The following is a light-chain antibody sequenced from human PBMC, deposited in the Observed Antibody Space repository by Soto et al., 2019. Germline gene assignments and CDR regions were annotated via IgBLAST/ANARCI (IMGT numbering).Light chain of an antibody. CDR2: EVS. CDR3: SSYISSSTLVV. J-gene: IGLJ2*01. V-gene: IGLV2-14*01. Sequence: QPVLTQPASVSGSPGQSITISCTGTSSDVGGYNYVSWYQQHPGKAPKLMIYEVSNRPSGVSNRFSGSKSGNTASLTISGLQAEDEADYYCSSYISSSTLVVFGGGTQLTVL. CDR1: SSDVGGYNY.